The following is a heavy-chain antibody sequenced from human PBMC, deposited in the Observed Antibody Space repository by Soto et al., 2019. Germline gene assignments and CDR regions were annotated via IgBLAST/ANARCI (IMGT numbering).Heavy chain of an antibody. CDR3: ARESYSSSPGVGYYYYGMDV. CDR2: IYHSGST. V-gene: IGHV4-30-2*01. Sequence: SETLSLTCAVYGGSFSGYYWSWIRQPPGKGLEWIGYIYHSGSTYYNPSLKSRVTISVDRSKNQSSLKLSSVTAADTAVYYCARESYSSSPGVGYYYYGMDVWGQGTTVTVSS. D-gene: IGHD6-6*01. CDR1: GGSFSGYY. J-gene: IGHJ6*02.